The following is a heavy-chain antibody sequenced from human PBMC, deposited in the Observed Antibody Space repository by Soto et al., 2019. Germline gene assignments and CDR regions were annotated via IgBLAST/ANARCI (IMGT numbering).Heavy chain of an antibody. Sequence: QVQLVESGGGVVQPGRSLRLSCAASGFTFSSYGMHWVRQAPGKGLEWVAVIWYDGSNKYYADSVKGRFTISRDNSKNTLYLQMNSLRAEDTAVYYCARGAYDILTGYYPYNWFDPWGQGTPVTVSP. CDR1: GFTFSSYG. CDR3: ARGAYDILTGYYPYNWFDP. J-gene: IGHJ5*02. D-gene: IGHD3-9*01. V-gene: IGHV3-33*01. CDR2: IWYDGSNK.